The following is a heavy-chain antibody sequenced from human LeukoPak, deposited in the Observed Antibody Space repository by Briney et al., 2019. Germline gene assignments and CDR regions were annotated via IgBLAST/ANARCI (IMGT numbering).Heavy chain of an antibody. V-gene: IGHV1-2*02. CDR3: AREGGVVWGSYRYSLDY. CDR1: GYTFTGYY. D-gene: IGHD3-16*02. J-gene: IGHJ4*02. CDR2: INPNSGGT. Sequence: ASVKVSCKASGYTFTGYYMHWVRQAPGQGLEWMGWINPNSGGTNYAQKLQGRVTMTTDTSTSTAYMELRSLRSDDTAVYYCAREGGVVWGSYRYSLDYWGQGTLVTVSS.